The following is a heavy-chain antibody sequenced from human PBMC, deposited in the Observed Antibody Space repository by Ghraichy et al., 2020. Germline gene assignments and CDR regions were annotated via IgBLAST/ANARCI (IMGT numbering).Heavy chain of an antibody. J-gene: IGHJ3*02. V-gene: IGHV4-34*01. CDR3: ARGYRRWSANSLFAFDI. CDR1: GGSFSGYY. CDR2: INHSGST. D-gene: IGHD4/OR15-4a*01. Sequence: SETLSLTCAVYGGSFSGYYWSWIRQPPGKGLEWIGEINHSGSTNYNPSLKSRVTISVDTSKNQFSLKLSSVTAADTAVYYCARGYRRWSANSLFAFDIWGQGTMVTVSS.